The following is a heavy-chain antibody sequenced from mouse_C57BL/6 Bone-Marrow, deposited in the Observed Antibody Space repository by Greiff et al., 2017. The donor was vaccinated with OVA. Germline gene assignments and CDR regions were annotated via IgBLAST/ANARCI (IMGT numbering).Heavy chain of an antibody. D-gene: IGHD2-2*01. CDR2: ISYDGSN. V-gene: IGHV3-6*01. CDR1: GYSITSGYY. J-gene: IGHJ2*01. CDR3: ARGGLPFDY. Sequence: EVKLVESGPGLVKPSQSLSLTCSVTGYSITSGYYWNWIRQFPGNKLEWMGYISYDGSNNYNPSLKNRISITRDTSKNQFFLKLNSVTTEDTATYYCARGGLPFDYWGQGTTLTVSS.